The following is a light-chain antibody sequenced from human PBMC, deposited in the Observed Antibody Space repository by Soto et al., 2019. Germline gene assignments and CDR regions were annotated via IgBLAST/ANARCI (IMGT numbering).Light chain of an antibody. CDR1: QSVSSNY. V-gene: IGKV3-20*01. CDR2: GAS. CDR3: QQYGNSPYA. J-gene: IGKJ2*01. Sequence: EIVLTQSPGTLSLSPGVRATLSCRASQSVSSNYLAWYQQKSGQAPRLLIYGASSRATGIPDRFSGSGSGTDFTLTISKLEPEDFAVYYCQQYGNSPYAFGQGTELEI.